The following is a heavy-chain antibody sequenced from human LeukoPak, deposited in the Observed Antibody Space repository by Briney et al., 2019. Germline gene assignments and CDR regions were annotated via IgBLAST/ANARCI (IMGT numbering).Heavy chain of an antibody. CDR3: MTYYDFWSGSC. V-gene: IGHV1-69*05. J-gene: IGHJ4*02. D-gene: IGHD3-3*01. Sequence: SVKVSCKASGGTFSSYPISWVRQAPGQGPEWMGGIIPIFATTNYAQKFQGRVTIATDESTTTVYMELSSLRSDDTAVYYCMTYYDFWSGSCWGQGTLVTVSS. CDR2: IIPIFATT. CDR1: GGTFSSYP.